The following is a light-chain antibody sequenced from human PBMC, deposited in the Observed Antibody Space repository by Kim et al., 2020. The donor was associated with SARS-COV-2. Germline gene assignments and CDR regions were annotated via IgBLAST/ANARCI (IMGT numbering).Light chain of an antibody. CDR2: QDT. CDR1: ELGANL. V-gene: IGLV3-1*01. CDR3: QVWHSSTWV. J-gene: IGLJ3*02. Sequence: SYELTQPPSVSVSPGQTATITCSGDELGANLVWWYQQKPGQSPVQVITQDTKRPSGIPERFSGSNSGNTATLTISGTQPMDEADYYCQVWHSSTWVFGGGTQLTVL.